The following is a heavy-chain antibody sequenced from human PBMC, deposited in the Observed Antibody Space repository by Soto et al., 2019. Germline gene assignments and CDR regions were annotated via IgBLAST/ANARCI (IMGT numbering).Heavy chain of an antibody. V-gene: IGHV4-34*01. J-gene: IGHJ4*02. Sequence: SETLSLTCAVYGGSFSGYYWSWIRQPPGKGLEWIGEINHSGSTNYNPSLKSRVTISVDTSKNQFSLKLSSVTAADTAVYYCARFPPGRETTDRFDYWGRGTLVTVSS. D-gene: IGHD4-17*01. CDR3: ARFPPGRETTDRFDY. CDR1: GGSFSGYY. CDR2: INHSGST.